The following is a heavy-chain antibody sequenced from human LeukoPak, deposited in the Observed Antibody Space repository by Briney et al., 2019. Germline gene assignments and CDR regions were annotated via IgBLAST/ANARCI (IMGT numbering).Heavy chain of an antibody. J-gene: IGHJ5*02. CDR2: IYSGGST. Sequence: GGSLRLSCAASGFTVSSNYMSWVRQAPGKGLEWVSVIYSGGSTYYADSVKGRFTISRDNSKNTLYLQMNSLRAEDTAVYYCASRRYCSGGSCYSDKNWFDPWGQGTLVTVSS. CDR3: ASRRYCSGGSCYSDKNWFDP. D-gene: IGHD2-15*01. CDR1: GFTVSSNY. V-gene: IGHV3-66*02.